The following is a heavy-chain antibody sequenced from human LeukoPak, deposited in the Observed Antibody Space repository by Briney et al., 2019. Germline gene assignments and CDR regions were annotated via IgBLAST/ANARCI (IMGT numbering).Heavy chain of an antibody. D-gene: IGHD2-2*01. V-gene: IGHV3-23*01. Sequence: GGSLRLSCAASGFTFSNYGMNWVRQAPGKGLEWVSAISGSGVTTYYADSVKGRFTISRDNSKNTLYLQMNSLRAEDTAVYYCSKWKAIVLVPEARSPIDYWGQGTLVTVSS. CDR3: SKWKAIVLVPEARSPIDY. CDR1: GFTFSNYG. CDR2: ISGSGVTT. J-gene: IGHJ4*02.